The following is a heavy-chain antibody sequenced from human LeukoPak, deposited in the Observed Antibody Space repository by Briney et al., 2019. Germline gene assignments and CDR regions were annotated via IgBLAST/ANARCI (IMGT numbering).Heavy chain of an antibody. CDR1: GFTFSSYS. D-gene: IGHD6-19*01. Sequence: GGSLRLSCAASGFTFSSYSMNWVRQAPGKGLEGVSSISSSSSYIYYADSVEGRFTISRDNAKNSLYLQMNSLRAEDTAVYYCARLPLYSSGWYFYYYYMDVWGKGTTVTVSS. V-gene: IGHV3-21*01. J-gene: IGHJ6*03. CDR2: ISSSSSYI. CDR3: ARLPLYSSGWYFYYYYMDV.